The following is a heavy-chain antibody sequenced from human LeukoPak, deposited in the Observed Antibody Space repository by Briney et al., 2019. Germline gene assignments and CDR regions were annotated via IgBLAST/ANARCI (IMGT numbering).Heavy chain of an antibody. CDR1: GGSFSGYY. CDR3: ARGSLRGYYYYMDV. D-gene: IGHD1-26*01. J-gene: IGHJ6*03. CDR2: INHSGST. Sequence: PSETLSLTCADYGGSFSGYYWSWIRQPPGKGLEWIGEINHSGSTNYNPSLKSRVTISVDTSKNQFSLKLSSVTAADTAVYYCARGSLRGYYYYMDVWGKGTTVTVSS. V-gene: IGHV4-34*01.